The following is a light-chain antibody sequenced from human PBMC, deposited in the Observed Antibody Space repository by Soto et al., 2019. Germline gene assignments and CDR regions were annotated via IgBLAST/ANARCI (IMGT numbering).Light chain of an antibody. J-gene: IGKJ2*01. V-gene: IGKV1-33*01. CDR3: QQYDNLRRT. Sequence: DIQMTQSPSSLSASVGDRVTITCQASQDISNYLNWYQQKPGKAPKLLIYDASNLETGVPSRFSGSGSGTDFTFTISRLQPADIATYYCQQYDNLRRTFGQGTKLEIK. CDR2: DAS. CDR1: QDISNY.